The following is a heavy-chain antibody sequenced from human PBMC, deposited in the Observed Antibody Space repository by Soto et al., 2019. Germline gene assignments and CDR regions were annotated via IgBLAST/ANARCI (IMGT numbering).Heavy chain of an antibody. J-gene: IGHJ6*02. CDR3: ARSSPELRFLEWSPPPRYYYYGMDV. CDR2: IIPIFGTA. D-gene: IGHD3-3*01. Sequence: GASVKVSCKASGGTFSSYAISWVRQAPGQGLEWMGGIIPIFGTANYAQKFQGRVTITADESTSTAYMELSSLRSEDTAVYYCARSSPELRFLEWSPPPRYYYYGMDVWGQGTTVTVSS. CDR1: GGTFSSYA. V-gene: IGHV1-69*13.